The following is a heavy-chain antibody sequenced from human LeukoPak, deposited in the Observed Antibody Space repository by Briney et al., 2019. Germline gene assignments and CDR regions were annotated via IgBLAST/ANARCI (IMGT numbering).Heavy chain of an antibody. CDR3: AKKEGDTYFTWYMDV. CDR1: GFTVRCCA. CDR2: IIGSGRTT. Sequence: AGGSLRLSCAASGFTVRCCAMIWVRQAPGKGLEGVSGIIGSGRTTFYADSVKGRFTISRDNSKNTLYLQMNSLGAEDPDISYCAKKEGDTYFTWYMDVWGKGTTVTVSS. V-gene: IGHV3-23*01. D-gene: IGHD2-21*01. J-gene: IGHJ6*03.